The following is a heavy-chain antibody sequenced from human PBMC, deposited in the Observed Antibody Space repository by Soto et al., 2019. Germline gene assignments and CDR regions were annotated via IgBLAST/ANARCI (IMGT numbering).Heavy chain of an antibody. CDR2: INNDGSTT. CDR1: GFTFSSYW. D-gene: IGHD3-16*01. V-gene: IGHV3-74*01. J-gene: IGHJ4*02. Sequence: EVQLVESGGGLVQPGGSLRLSCAASGFTFSSYWMHWVRQAPGKGLVWVSRINNDGSTTGYADSVKGRFTISRDNAKNTLYLQMNSLTAEDTAVYYCARVARGAWGVFDSWGQGTLVTVSS. CDR3: ARVARGAWGVFDS.